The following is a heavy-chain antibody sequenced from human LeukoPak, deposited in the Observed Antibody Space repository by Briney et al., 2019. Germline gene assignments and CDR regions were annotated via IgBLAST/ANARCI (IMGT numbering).Heavy chain of an antibody. Sequence: PGGSLRLSCVASGFTFSAYTMNWGRQAPGKGLEWVSFISSSSTYIYYADSLKGRFTISRDNAKNSLYLQMNSLRAEDTAVYYCARDDPRWGTSGDYWGQGTLVTVSS. D-gene: IGHD7-27*01. CDR3: ARDDPRWGTSGDY. CDR1: GFTFSAYT. CDR2: ISSSSTYI. J-gene: IGHJ4*02. V-gene: IGHV3-21*01.